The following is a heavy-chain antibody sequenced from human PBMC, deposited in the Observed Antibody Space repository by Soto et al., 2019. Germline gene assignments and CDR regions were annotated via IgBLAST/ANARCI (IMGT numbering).Heavy chain of an antibody. V-gene: IGHV4-30-2*01. CDR3: ARVPGP. Sequence: QLQLQESGSGLVKPSQTLSLTCAVSGGSISSGGYSWSWLRQPPGKGREGIGYIYHSGSTYYNPSLKSRVTISGARSTNQFSLKLRSVTSADTAVYYCARVPGPWGQGTLVTVSS. CDR1: GGSISSGGYS. J-gene: IGHJ5*02. CDR2: IYHSGST.